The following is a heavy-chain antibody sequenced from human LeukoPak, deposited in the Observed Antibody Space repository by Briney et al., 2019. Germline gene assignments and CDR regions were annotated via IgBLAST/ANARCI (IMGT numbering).Heavy chain of an antibody. CDR1: GIIFSSYE. V-gene: IGHV3-48*03. J-gene: IGHJ4*02. Sequence: PGGSLRLSCAGSGIIFSSYEMNWVRQAPGKGLEWVSYISSSGSTIYYAESVKGRFTISGDNAKNTLYLQMNSLRAEDTAVYYCARDWFHAIDYWGQGTLVTVSS. CDR3: ARDWFHAIDY. CDR2: ISSSGSTI. D-gene: IGHD2/OR15-2a*01.